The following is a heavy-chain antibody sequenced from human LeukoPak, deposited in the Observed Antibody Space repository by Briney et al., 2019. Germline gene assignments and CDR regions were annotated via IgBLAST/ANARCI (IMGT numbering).Heavy chain of an antibody. J-gene: IGHJ4*02. CDR3: ARAYSPPQWSPFDY. V-gene: IGHV4-39*07. D-gene: IGHD6-13*01. Sequence: PSETLSLTCTVSGGSISSGSYYWGWIRQPPGKGLEWIGSIYYSGSTYYKPSLKSRVTISLDTSKNQFSLKLSSVTAADTAVYYCARAYSPPQWSPFDYWGQGTLVTVST. CDR2: IYYSGST. CDR1: GGSISSGSYY.